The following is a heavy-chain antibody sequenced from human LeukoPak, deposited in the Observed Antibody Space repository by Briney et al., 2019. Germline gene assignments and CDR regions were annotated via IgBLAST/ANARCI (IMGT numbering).Heavy chain of an antibody. J-gene: IGHJ6*02. CDR3: VKDGSDYYYDSRGYYYYYYGMDV. D-gene: IGHD3-22*01. CDR1: GFTFSSYA. V-gene: IGHV3-23*01. CDR2: ISGSDDST. Sequence: GGSLRLSCAASGFTFSSYAMSWVRQAPGKGLEWVLGISGSDDSTYNADSVKGRFTISRDNSKNTLYLQMNNLRVEDMAVYYCVKDGSDYYYDSRGYYYYYYGMDVWGQGTTVTVSS.